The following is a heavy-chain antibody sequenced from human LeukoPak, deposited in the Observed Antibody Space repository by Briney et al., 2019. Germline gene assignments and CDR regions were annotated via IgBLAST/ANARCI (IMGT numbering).Heavy chain of an antibody. CDR2: IYYSGST. CDR3: ARYFTMIASDDAFDI. D-gene: IGHD3-22*01. J-gene: IGHJ3*02. V-gene: IGHV4-39*01. CDR1: GGSISSSSYY. Sequence: PSETLSLTCTVSGGSISSSSYYWGWIRQPPGKGLEWIGSIYYSGSTYYNPSLKSRVTISVDTSKNQFSLKLSSVTAADTAVYYCARYFTMIASDDAFDIWGQGTMVTVSS.